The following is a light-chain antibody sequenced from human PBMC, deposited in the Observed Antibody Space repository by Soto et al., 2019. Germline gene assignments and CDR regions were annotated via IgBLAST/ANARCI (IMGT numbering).Light chain of an antibody. CDR1: SSDVGGYNY. Sequence: QLVLTQPASVSGSPGQSITISCTGTSSDVGGYNYVSWYQQHPGKAPKLMIYEVSNRPSGVSNRFSGSKSGNTASLTISGLQAEEEADYYCSSYTSSSTMVFGEGTKLTVL. J-gene: IGLJ2*01. V-gene: IGLV2-14*01. CDR2: EVS. CDR3: SSYTSSSTMV.